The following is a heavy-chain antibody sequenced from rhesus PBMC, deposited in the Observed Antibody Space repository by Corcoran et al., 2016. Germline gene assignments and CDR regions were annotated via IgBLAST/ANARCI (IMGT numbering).Heavy chain of an antibody. J-gene: IGHJ4*01. V-gene: IGHV4-160*01. D-gene: IGHD6S26*01. Sequence: QVQLQESGPGLVKPSETLSLTCAVSGGSFSSYWWGWIRQPPGKGLEWIGSVYGSSGSTEYNPSLKGRATISRETSKNQFSLKLSSVTAADTAVYYCARGGSSGWSGGYFDYWGQGVLVTVSS. CDR2: VYGSSGST. CDR3: ARGGSSGWSGGYFDY. CDR1: GGSFSSYW.